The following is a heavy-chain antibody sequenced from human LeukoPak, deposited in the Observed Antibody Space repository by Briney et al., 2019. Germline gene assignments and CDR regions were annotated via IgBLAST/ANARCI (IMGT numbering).Heavy chain of an antibody. CDR3: ARGPYSYDSSGAFDI. J-gene: IGHJ3*02. CDR2: IYYSGRT. Sequence: SETLSLTCTVSGGPISTSYYWGWIRQPPGKGLEWIGTIYYSGRTYYNPSLKSRVTIFVDTSKNQFSLKLSSVTAADTAVYFCARGPYSYDSSGAFDIWGQGTMVTVSS. D-gene: IGHD3-22*01. V-gene: IGHV4-39*01. CDR1: GGPISTSYY.